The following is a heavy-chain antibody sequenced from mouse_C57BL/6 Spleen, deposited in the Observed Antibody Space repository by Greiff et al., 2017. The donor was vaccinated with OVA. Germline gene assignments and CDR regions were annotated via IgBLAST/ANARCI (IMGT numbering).Heavy chain of an antibody. J-gene: IGHJ2*01. CDR1: GYTFTNYW. Sequence: QVQLHQSGAELVRPGTSVKMSCKASGYTFTNYWIGWAKQRPGHGLEWIGDIYPGGGYTNYNEKFKGKATLTADKSSSTAYMQFSSLTSEDSAIYYCARNYYGSSYDYWGQGTTLTVSS. CDR2: IYPGGGYT. D-gene: IGHD1-1*01. CDR3: ARNYYGSSYDY. V-gene: IGHV1-63*01.